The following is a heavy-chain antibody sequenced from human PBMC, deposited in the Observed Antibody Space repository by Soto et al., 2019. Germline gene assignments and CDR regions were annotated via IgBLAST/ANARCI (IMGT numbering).Heavy chain of an antibody. J-gene: IGHJ3*02. Sequence: EVQLLESGGGLVQPGGSLEVSCGASGFRFSNYAMSWVRQAPGKGPEWVSSVGGSNSDTDYADSVKGRFTISRDNSKNTLYLQLSSLRAADTAIYFCAIDVIPMNGVCEAFHIWGPGTTVTVSS. V-gene: IGHV3-23*01. CDR1: GFRFSNYA. D-gene: IGHD3-16*02. CDR3: AIDVIPMNGVCEAFHI. CDR2: VGGSNSDT.